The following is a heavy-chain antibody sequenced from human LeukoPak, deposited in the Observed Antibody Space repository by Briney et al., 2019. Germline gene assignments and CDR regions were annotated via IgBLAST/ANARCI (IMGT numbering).Heavy chain of an antibody. CDR3: ARHGYYYGSGSYPVYYYYYYYMHV. V-gene: IGHV1-18*01. CDR1: GYTFTSYG. Sequence: ASVKVSCKASGYTFTSYGISWVRQAPGQGLEWMGWISAYNGNTNYAQKFQGRVTITADESTSTAYMELSSLRSEDTAVYYCARHGYYYGSGSYPVYYYYYYYMHVWGKGTTVTISS. J-gene: IGHJ6*03. D-gene: IGHD3-10*01. CDR2: ISAYNGNT.